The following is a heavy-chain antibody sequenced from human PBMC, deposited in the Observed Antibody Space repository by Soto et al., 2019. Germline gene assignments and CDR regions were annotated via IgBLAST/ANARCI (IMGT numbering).Heavy chain of an antibody. Sequence: SETLSLTCTVSGGSISSYYWSWIRQPPGKGLEWIGYIYYSGSTNYNPSLKSRVTISVDTSKNQFSLKLSSVTAADTAVYYCARARTDEYSSSRAKNYYYYYMDVWGKGTTVTVSS. CDR3: ARARTDEYSSSRAKNYYYYYMDV. V-gene: IGHV4-59*01. D-gene: IGHD6-6*01. CDR2: IYYSGST. CDR1: GGSISSYY. J-gene: IGHJ6*03.